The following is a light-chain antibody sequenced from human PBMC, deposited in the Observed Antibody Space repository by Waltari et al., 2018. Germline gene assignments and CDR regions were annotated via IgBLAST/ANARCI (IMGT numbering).Light chain of an antibody. CDR2: DKE. J-gene: IGLJ3*02. V-gene: IGLV3-19*01. Sequence: SSELTQDPAVSVALGQTVRITCQGDSLRSRYASLHQQKPGQAPILVIYDKENRPSGSPDRFSGSSSGNTASLTITGAQAGDEAVYYCNSRDTSGDHVLFGGGTKLTVL. CDR3: NSRDTSGDHVL. CDR1: SLRSRY.